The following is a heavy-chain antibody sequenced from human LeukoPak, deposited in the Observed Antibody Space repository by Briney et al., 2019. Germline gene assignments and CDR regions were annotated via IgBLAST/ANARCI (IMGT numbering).Heavy chain of an antibody. CDR2: ISYDGSNK. J-gene: IGHJ6*02. CDR3: ARGFGRWSLLGPRGMDV. V-gene: IGHV3-30-3*01. CDR1: GFTFSSYT. D-gene: IGHD3-22*01. Sequence: PGGSLRLSCAASGFTFSSYTMHWVRQAPGKGLEWVAVISYDGSNKYYADSVKGRFTISRDNSKNTLYLQMNSLRAEDTAVYYCARGFGRWSLLGPRGMDVWGQGTTVTVSS.